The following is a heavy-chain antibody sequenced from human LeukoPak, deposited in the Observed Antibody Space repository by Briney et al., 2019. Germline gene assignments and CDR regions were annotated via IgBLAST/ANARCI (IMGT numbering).Heavy chain of an antibody. CDR2: INHSGST. CDR3: ARGRGRHLDY. Sequence: SETLSLTCAVYGGSFSGYYWSWIRQPPGKGLEWIGEINHSGSTNYNPSLKSRVTISVDTSKNQFSLKLSPVTAADTAVYYCARGRGRHLDYWGQGTLVTVSS. CDR1: GGSFSGYY. D-gene: IGHD3-16*01. J-gene: IGHJ4*02. V-gene: IGHV4-34*01.